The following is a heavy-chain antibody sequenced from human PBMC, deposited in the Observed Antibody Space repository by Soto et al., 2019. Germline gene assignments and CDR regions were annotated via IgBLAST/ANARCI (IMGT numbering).Heavy chain of an antibody. CDR3: ATDPSWFGELLPFDY. CDR2: ISGSGGST. D-gene: IGHD3-10*01. Sequence: GGSLRLSCAASGFTFSSYAMSWVRQAPGKGLEWVSAISGSGGSTYYADSVKGRFTISRDNSKNTLYLQMNSLRAEDTAVYYCATDPSWFGELLPFDYWGQGTLVTVSS. J-gene: IGHJ4*02. CDR1: GFTFSSYA. V-gene: IGHV3-23*01.